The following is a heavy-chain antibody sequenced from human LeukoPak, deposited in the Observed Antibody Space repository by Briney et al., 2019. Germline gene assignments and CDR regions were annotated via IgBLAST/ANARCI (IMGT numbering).Heavy chain of an antibody. D-gene: IGHD6-13*01. CDR3: GRGGIAAAASGVDY. CDR1: GGSISSGGYS. Sequence: KPSQTLSLTCVVTGGSISSGGYSWSWIRQPPGKGQEWFGYIYQSGSTYYNPSLESRVTISVDRSKNQFSLKLSSVTAADTAVYYCGRGGIAAAASGVDYWGQGTLVTVSS. CDR2: IYQSGST. V-gene: IGHV4-30-2*01. J-gene: IGHJ4*02.